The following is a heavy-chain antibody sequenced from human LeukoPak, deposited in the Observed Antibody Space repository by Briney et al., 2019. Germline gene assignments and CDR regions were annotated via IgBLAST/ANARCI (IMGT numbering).Heavy chain of an antibody. CDR1: GYTFTSYA. D-gene: IGHD3-22*01. J-gene: IGHJ4*02. CDR2: INTNTGNP. Sequence: ASVKVSCKASGYTFTSYAMNWVRQAPGQGLEWMGWINTNTGNPTYAQGFTGRFVFSLDTSVSTAYLQMNSLRAEDTAVYYCAKRMIVGLGLRGSFDYWGQGTLVTVSS. V-gene: IGHV7-4-1*02. CDR3: AKRMIVGLGLRGSFDY.